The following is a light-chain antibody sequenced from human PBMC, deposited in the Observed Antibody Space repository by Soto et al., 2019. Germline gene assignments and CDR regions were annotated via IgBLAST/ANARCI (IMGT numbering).Light chain of an antibody. Sequence: DIQITQSPSSLSSSVGDRVTITCHASQDITDSLNWYHQKPGKAPKLLIYDASNLQTGVPSRFSGSGSGTHFTFTISSLQPEDVAVYYCQQYADLPLTFGQGTRLEIK. CDR2: DAS. V-gene: IGKV1-33*01. J-gene: IGKJ5*01. CDR3: QQYADLPLT. CDR1: QDITDS.